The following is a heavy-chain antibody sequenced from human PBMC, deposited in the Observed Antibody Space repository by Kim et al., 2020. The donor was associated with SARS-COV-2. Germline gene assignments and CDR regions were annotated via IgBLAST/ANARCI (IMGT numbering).Heavy chain of an antibody. J-gene: IGHJ4*02. V-gene: IGHV3-73*01. Sequence: GGSLRLSCAASGFTFSGSAMHWVRQASGKGLEWVGRIRSKANSYATAYAASVKGRFTISRDDSKNTAYLQMNSLKTEDTAVYYCTRRGDSSSWQEPFDYWGQGTLVTVSS. CDR2: IRSKANSYAT. CDR1: GFTFSGSA. CDR3: TRRGDSSSWQEPFDY. D-gene: IGHD6-13*01.